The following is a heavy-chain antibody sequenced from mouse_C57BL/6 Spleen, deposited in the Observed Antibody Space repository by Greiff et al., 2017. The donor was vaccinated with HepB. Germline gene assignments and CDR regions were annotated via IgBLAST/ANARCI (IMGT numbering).Heavy chain of an antibody. CDR1: GYTFTSYW. Sequence: VQVVESGAELVKPGASVKLSCKASGYTFTSYWMHWVKQRPGQGLEWIGMIHPNSGSTNYNEKFKSKATLTVDKSSSTAYMQLSSLTSEDSAVYCCASYYGPFAYWGQGTLVTVSA. D-gene: IGHD2-1*01. J-gene: IGHJ3*01. CDR3: ASYYGPFAY. V-gene: IGHV1-64*01. CDR2: IHPNSGST.